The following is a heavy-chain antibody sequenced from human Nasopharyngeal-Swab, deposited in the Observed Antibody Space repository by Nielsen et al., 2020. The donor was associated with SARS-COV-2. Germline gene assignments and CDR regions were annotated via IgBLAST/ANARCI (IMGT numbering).Heavy chain of an antibody. CDR1: GFTFTSSA. Sequence: SVKVSCKASGFTFTSSAVRWVRQARGQRLEWIGWIVVGSGNTNYAQKFQERVTITRDMSTSTAYMELSSLRSEDTAVYYCAASPNYYDSSGYPFDIWGQGTMVTVSS. CDR3: AASPNYYDSSGYPFDI. V-gene: IGHV1-58*01. J-gene: IGHJ3*02. CDR2: IVVGSGNT. D-gene: IGHD3-22*01.